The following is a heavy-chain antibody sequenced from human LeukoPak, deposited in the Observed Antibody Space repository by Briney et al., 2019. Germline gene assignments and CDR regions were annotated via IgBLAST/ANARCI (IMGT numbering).Heavy chain of an antibody. CDR3: ARDDYGDYPYGMDV. D-gene: IGHD4-17*01. CDR1: GFTFSSYW. J-gene: IGHJ6*02. V-gene: IGHV3-7*01. Sequence: GGSLRLSCAASGFTFSSYWMSWVRQAPGKRLEWVANIKQDGSEKYYVDSVKGRFTISRDNAKNSLYLQMNSLRAEDTAVYYCARDDYGDYPYGMDVWGQGTTVTVSS. CDR2: IKQDGSEK.